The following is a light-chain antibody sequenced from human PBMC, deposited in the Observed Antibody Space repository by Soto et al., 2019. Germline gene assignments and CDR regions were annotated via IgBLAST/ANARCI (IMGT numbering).Light chain of an antibody. J-gene: IGKJ4*01. CDR2: AAS. V-gene: IGKV1-12*01. Sequence: DIQRTQSPSFVSASVGDRVTITCRASQGSSSWLAWYQHKPGVAPKLLIHAASSLESGVPSRFSSSGSGTDFTLTVSSLQPEDFATYCCQQTTLFPLTFGGGTKVEIK. CDR3: QQTTLFPLT. CDR1: QGSSSW.